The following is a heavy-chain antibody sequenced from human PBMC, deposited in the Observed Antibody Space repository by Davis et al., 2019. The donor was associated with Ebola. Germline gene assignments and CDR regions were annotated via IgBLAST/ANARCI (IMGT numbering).Heavy chain of an antibody. D-gene: IGHD1-26*01. J-gene: IGHJ6*02. CDR1: GGSFSGYY. V-gene: IGHV4-34*01. CDR2: INHSGST. CDR3: ARYSGAYYYGMDA. Sequence: SETLSLTCAVYGGSFSGYYWSWIRQPPGKGLEWIGEINHSGSTNYNPSLTSRVTISVETSKNQFSLKLSSVTAADTAVYYCARYSGAYYYGMDAWGQGTTVTVSS.